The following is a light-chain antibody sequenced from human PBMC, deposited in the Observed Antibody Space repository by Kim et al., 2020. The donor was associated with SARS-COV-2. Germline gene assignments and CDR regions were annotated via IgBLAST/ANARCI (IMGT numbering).Light chain of an antibody. CDR1: QDRSNY. V-gene: IGKV1-27*01. Sequence: ASVGDRVTITCRASQDRSNYLAWYQQKPGKVPKLLIFSASTLQSGVPSRVSGSGSGTDFTLTISSLQPEDVATYYCQGYFSAPWTFGQGTKVDIK. CDR2: SAS. CDR3: QGYFSAPWT. J-gene: IGKJ1*01.